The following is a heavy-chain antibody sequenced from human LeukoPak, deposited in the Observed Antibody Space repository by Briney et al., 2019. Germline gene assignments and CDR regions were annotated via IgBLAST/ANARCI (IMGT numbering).Heavy chain of an antibody. CDR1: GYTFTGYY. D-gene: IGHD6-19*01. Sequence: ASVKVSCKASGYTFTGYYMHWVRQAPGQGLEWMGWINPNSGGANYAQKFQGWVTMTRDTSISTAYMELSRLRSDDTAVYYCAREYSSGSYDYWGQGTLVTVSS. V-gene: IGHV1-2*04. CDR2: INPNSGGA. CDR3: AREYSSGSYDY. J-gene: IGHJ4*02.